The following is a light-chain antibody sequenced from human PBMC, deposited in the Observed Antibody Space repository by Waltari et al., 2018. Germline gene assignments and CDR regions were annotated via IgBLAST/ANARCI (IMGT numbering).Light chain of an antibody. V-gene: IGLV2-14*01. Sequence: QSALTQPASVSGSPGQSITISCTGTSSYVGAFNYVSWYQHHPGKAPKLMIYEVSNRPSGVSNRFSGSKSGNTASLTISGLQAEDEADYYCLSYTNTAARVFGGGTKLTVL. CDR3: LSYTNTAARV. CDR2: EVS. CDR1: SSYVGAFNY. J-gene: IGLJ3*02.